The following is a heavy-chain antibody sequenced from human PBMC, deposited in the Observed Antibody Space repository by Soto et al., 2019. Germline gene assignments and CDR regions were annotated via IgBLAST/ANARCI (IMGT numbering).Heavy chain of an antibody. J-gene: IGHJ4*02. CDR1: GFTFSSYG. CDR3: AKEDLGYFDY. CDR2: ISYDGSNK. Sequence: GGSLRLSCAASGFTFSSYGMHWVRQAPGKGLEWVAVISYDGSNKYYADSVKGRFTISRDNSKNTLYLQMNSLRAEDTAVYYCAKEDLGYFDYWGQGTLVTVSS. V-gene: IGHV3-30*18. D-gene: IGHD3-16*01.